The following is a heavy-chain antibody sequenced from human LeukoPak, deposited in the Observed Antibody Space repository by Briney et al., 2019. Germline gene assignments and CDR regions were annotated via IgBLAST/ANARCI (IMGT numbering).Heavy chain of an antibody. CDR3: AKLMVWGVRAFDI. J-gene: IGHJ3*02. CDR2: ISGSGGST. D-gene: IGHD3-10*01. Sequence: LPGGSLRLSCAASGFTFSSYAMSWVRQAPGKGLEWVSTISGSGGSTYYADSVKGRFTFSRDNSKNTLYLQMNSLRAEDTAVYYCAKLMVWGVRAFDIWGQGTMVTVSS. CDR1: GFTFSSYA. V-gene: IGHV3-23*01.